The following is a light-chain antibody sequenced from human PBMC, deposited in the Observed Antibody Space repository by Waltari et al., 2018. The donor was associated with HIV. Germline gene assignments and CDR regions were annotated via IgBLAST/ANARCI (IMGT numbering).Light chain of an antibody. CDR1: QSLVHSDGNTY. Sequence: DVVMTQSPLSLPVTLGQPASISCRSSQSLVHSDGNTYLNWFQQRPGQSPRRLIYKVSNRASGVPDRFSGSGSGTDFTLRSTRVEAEDVGVYYCMQETHWPPYTFGQGTKLEIK. CDR2: KVS. V-gene: IGKV2-30*02. CDR3: MQETHWPPYT. J-gene: IGKJ2*01.